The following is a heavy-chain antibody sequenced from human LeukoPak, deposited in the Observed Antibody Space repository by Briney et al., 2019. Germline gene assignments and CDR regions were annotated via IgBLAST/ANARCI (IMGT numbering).Heavy chain of an antibody. D-gene: IGHD6-13*01. CDR3: ARGPLLVPDLDY. Sequence: GGSLRLSCAASVFTFSSYSMNLVRQAPGKGLEWVSSISSSSSYIYYADSVKGRFTISRDNAKNSLYLQMNSLRAEDTAVYYCARGPLLVPDLDYWGQGTLVTVSS. V-gene: IGHV3-21*01. CDR2: ISSSSSYI. CDR1: VFTFSSYS. J-gene: IGHJ4*02.